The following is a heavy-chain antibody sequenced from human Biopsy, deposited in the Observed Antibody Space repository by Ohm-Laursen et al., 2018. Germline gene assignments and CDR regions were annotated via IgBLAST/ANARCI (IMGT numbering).Heavy chain of an antibody. CDR2: INSSGSTK. CDR1: GFTVSDYC. D-gene: IGHD2-15*01. CDR3: ARAVGIAAAPIDY. J-gene: IGHJ4*02. V-gene: IGHV3-11*01. Sequence: GSLRFSCSASGFTVSDYCMSWIRQAPGRGLEWVSDINSSGSTKYHAESVKGRFTISRDNAMNSVHLQMNSLRGEDTAVYNCARAVGIAAAPIDYWGQGTLVTVSS.